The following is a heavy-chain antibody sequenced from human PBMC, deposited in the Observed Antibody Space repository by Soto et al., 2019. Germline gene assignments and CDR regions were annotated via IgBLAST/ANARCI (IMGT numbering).Heavy chain of an antibody. CDR1: GYTFTSYG. J-gene: IGHJ6*02. V-gene: IGHV1-18*04. CDR2: ISAYNGNT. CDR3: ARVNVVVPAAILGSGSAAMDV. Sequence: ASVKVSCKASGYTFTSYGISWVRQAPGQGLEWMGWISAYNGNTNYAQKLQGRVTMTTDTSTSTAYMELRSLRSDDTAVYYCARVNVVVPAAILGSGSAAMDVWGQGTTVTVSS. D-gene: IGHD2-2*02.